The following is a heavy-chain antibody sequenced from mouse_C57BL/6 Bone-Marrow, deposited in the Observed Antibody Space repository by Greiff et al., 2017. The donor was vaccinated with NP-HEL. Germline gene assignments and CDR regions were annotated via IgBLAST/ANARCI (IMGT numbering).Heavy chain of an antibody. CDR2: IYPGSGST. CDR1: GYTFTSYW. J-gene: IGHJ2*01. D-gene: IGHD1-1*01. V-gene: IGHV1-55*01. CDR3: ASPIRGY. Sequence: QVHVKQSGAELVKPGASVKMSCKASGYTFTSYWITWVKQRPGQGLEWIGDIYPGSGSTNYNEKFKSKATLTVDTSSSTAYMQLSSLTSEDSAVYYCASPIRGYWGQGTTLTVSS.